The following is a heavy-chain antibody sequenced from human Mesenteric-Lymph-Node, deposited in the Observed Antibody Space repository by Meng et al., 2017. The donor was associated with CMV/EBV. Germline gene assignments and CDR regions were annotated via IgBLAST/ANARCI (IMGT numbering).Heavy chain of an antibody. CDR3: ARSYRTGRFFGYFDY. CDR1: GGSISSYY. Sequence: SETLSLTCTLSGGSISSYYWSWIRQPPGKGLEWIGYIYYSGNTNYNPSLKSRVTISVDTSKNQFSLNLSSVTAADTAVYYCARSYRTGRFFGYFDYWGQGTVVTVSS. J-gene: IGHJ4*02. D-gene: IGHD3-3*01. V-gene: IGHV4-59*01. CDR2: IYYSGNT.